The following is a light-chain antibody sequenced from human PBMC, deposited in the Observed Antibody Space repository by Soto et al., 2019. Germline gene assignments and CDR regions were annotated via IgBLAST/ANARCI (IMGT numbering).Light chain of an antibody. Sequence: EIVMMQSPATLSVSLGDRATLSCRASQSVSNYLAWYQQKPGQAPRLLIYGASTRATGIPARFSGSGSETDFTLTISSLQSEDFAVYYCQQYNSWPPSYTFGQGTKLEIK. CDR1: QSVSNY. CDR3: QQYNSWPPSYT. V-gene: IGKV3-15*01. CDR2: GAS. J-gene: IGKJ2*01.